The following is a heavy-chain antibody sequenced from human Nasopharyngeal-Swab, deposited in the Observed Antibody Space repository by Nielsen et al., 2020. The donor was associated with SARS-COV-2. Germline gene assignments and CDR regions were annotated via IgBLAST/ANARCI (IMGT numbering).Heavy chain of an antibody. Sequence: GESLKISCAASGFTFSNYSMNWVRQAPGKGLECISYISGSSGIIYYADSVKGRFTISRDNAKNSLFVQMNSLRDEDTAVYYCAKDGAAAVGWFNWFDPVVQVTLVTVSS. V-gene: IGHV3-48*02. J-gene: IGHJ5*02. D-gene: IGHD6-13*01. CDR2: ISGSSGII. CDR3: AKDGAAAVGWFNWFDP. CDR1: GFTFSNYS.